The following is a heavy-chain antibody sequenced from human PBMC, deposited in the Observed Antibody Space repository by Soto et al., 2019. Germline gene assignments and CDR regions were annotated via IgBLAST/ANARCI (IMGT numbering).Heavy chain of an antibody. J-gene: IGHJ4*02. CDR3: VKGEYYYDSSGYYPFDY. CDR2: ISTNGGST. V-gene: IGHV3-64D*06. CDR1: GFTFSSYA. Sequence: GGSLRLSCSASGFTFSSYAMHWARQAPGKGLEYVSSISTNGGSTHYADSVKGRFTISRDNSKNTQYLQMSSLRADDTAVYYCVKGEYYYDSSGYYPFDYWGQGTLVTVSS. D-gene: IGHD3-22*01.